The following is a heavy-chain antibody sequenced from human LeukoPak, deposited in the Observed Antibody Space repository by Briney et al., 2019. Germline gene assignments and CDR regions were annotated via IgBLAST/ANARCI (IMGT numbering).Heavy chain of an antibody. CDR1: GFTFSDYW. V-gene: IGHV3-7*02. CDR3: ARGYDYGDYGVVE. Sequence: PGGSLRLSCAASGFTFSDYWMSWVRQAPGKGLEWVANMKKDGSEKYYVDSVRGRFTLSRDNAKNSLYLQMNSLRAEDTAVYYCARGYDYGDYGVVEWGQGTLVTVSS. CDR2: MKKDGSEK. D-gene: IGHD4-17*01. J-gene: IGHJ4*02.